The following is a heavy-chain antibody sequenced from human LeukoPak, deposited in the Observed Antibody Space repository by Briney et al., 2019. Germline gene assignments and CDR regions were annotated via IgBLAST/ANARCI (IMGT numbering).Heavy chain of an antibody. D-gene: IGHD3-3*01. CDR3: ATDRGWRTSGYYLYYFEY. CDR2: IKHDGSEK. V-gene: IGHV3-7*01. J-gene: IGHJ4*02. Sequence: GGSLRLSCAASGFIFTNYFMSWVRQAPGKGLEWVASIKHDGSEKYYVDSVRGRFTISRDNTMNSLCLQMSSLRAEDTAVYYCATDRGWRTSGYYLYYFEYWGQGTLVTYSS. CDR1: GFIFTNYF.